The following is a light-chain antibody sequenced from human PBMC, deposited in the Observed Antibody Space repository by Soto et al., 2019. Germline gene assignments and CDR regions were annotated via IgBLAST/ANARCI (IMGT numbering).Light chain of an antibody. Sequence: ELVLTQSRGTLSLSPGQRPTLSCRASQSVPNSYLAWYQQKPGQAPRLLIYGASSRATGIPVRFSGSGSGTDLTLTISRLEPEDFAVYYCQRYGTSTTFGQGTKV. J-gene: IGKJ1*01. V-gene: IGKV3-20*01. CDR2: GAS. CDR1: QSVPNSY. CDR3: QRYGTSTT.